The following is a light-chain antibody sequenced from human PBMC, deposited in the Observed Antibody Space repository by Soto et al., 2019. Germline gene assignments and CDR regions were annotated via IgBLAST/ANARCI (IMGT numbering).Light chain of an antibody. V-gene: IGLV2-8*01. CDR2: EVS. J-gene: IGLJ1*01. CDR3: SSNVGSNNFNV. CDR1: SSDVGGYNY. Sequence: QSALTQPPSASGSPGQSVTLSCTGTSSDVGGYNYVSWYQQYPGKAPKLMIYEVSKRPSGVADRFSGSKSGNTASLTVSGLQAEDEADYYCSSNVGSNNFNVFGTGTKLTVL.